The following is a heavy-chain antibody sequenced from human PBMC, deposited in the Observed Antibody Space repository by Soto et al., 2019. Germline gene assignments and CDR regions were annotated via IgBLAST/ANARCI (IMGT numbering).Heavy chain of an antibody. V-gene: IGHV3-74*03. J-gene: IGHJ4*02. CDR3: TGGYSESPR. D-gene: IGHD3-10*01. CDR1: GFSFNYYF. CDR2: ISSDGGYT. Sequence: EAQLVESGGGLVQPGGSLRLSCAASGFSFNYYFMHWVRQAPGKGLVWVSLISSDGGYTKYADSVKGRFSISRDNAKNTLYLQMDSLTAEDTAVYFCTGGYSESPRWVQGTLVTVSS.